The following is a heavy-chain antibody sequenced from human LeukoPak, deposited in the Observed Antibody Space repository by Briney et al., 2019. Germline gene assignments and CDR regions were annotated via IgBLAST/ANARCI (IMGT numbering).Heavy chain of an antibody. Sequence: GGSLRLSCAASGFTFSSYAMSWVRQAPGKGLEWVSAISGSGGSTYYADSVKGRFTIPRDNAKNSLYLQMNSLRAEDTAVYYCAREYYYDSSGYYYHWGQGTLVTVSS. J-gene: IGHJ5*02. CDR3: AREYYYDSSGYYYH. V-gene: IGHV3-23*01. CDR1: GFTFSSYA. D-gene: IGHD3-22*01. CDR2: ISGSGGST.